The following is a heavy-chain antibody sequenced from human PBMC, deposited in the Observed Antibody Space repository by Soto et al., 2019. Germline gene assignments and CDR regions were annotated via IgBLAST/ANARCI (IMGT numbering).Heavy chain of an antibody. J-gene: IGHJ4*02. Sequence: EVQLVESGGGLVQPGGSLRLSCAASGFTFRNDWMNWVRQAPGKGLEWVARIKTKIDGGTTDYAAPVQGRFFISRDDSQNPLFLQMNSLQTEDTAVYSCMTHADIEGRGHWGRGTLVTVAP. D-gene: IGHD2-2*01. V-gene: IGHV3-15*01. CDR2: IKTKIDGGTT. CDR3: MTHADIEGRGH. CDR1: GFTFRNDW.